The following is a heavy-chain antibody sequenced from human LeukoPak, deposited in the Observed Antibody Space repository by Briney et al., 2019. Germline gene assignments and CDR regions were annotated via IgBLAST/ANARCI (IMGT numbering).Heavy chain of an antibody. Sequence: PGGSLRLSCAASGFTFSSYGMHWVRQPPGKGLEWLAFIRYDGSNKHYADSVKGRFTISRDNGKNTLYLQMSSLGPEDTAVYYCETWPNPPYFDYWGQGTLVIVSS. CDR2: IRYDGSNK. V-gene: IGHV3-30*02. CDR1: GFTFSSYG. J-gene: IGHJ4*02. CDR3: ETWPNPPYFDY.